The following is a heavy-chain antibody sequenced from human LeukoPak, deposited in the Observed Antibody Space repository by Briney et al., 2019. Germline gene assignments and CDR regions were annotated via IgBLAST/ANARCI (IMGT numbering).Heavy chain of an antibody. D-gene: IGHD3-22*01. V-gene: IGHV3-23*01. J-gene: IGHJ4*02. CDR3: AKGTYDSSGYYYSIDY. Sequence: GGSLRLSCAASGFTFSSYGMHWVRQAPGKGLEWVSAISGSGGSTYYADSVKGRFTISRDNSKNTLYLQMNSLRAEDTAVYYCAKGTYDSSGYYYSIDYWGQGTLVTVSS. CDR1: GFTFSSYG. CDR2: ISGSGGST.